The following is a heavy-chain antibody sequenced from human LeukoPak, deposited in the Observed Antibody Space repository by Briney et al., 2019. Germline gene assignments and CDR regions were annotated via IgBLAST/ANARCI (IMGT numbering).Heavy chain of an antibody. D-gene: IGHD5-12*01. Sequence: GGSLRLSCAASGFTFSRYEMNRVRQAPGKGLEWVSYISSSGSTIYYADSVKGRFTISRDNAKNSLYLQMNSLRAEDTAVYYCARDDIVATIYNWGQGTLVTVSS. CDR2: ISSSGSTI. V-gene: IGHV3-48*03. CDR1: GFTFSRYE. CDR3: ARDDIVATIYN. J-gene: IGHJ4*02.